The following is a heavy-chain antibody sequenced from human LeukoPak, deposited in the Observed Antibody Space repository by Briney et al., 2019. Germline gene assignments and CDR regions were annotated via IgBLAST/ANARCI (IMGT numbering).Heavy chain of an antibody. J-gene: IGHJ3*02. CDR1: GGSISSYY. D-gene: IGHD3-9*01. V-gene: IGHV4-34*01. CDR3: ARENYDILTGYYSRGTFDI. CDR2: ITHSGTT. Sequence: SETLSLTCTVSGGSISSYYWSWIRQPPGKGLEWIGEITHSGTTNYNPSLKSRVTISVDTSKNQFSLRLSSVTAADTAMYYCARENYDILTGYYSRGTFDIWGQGTMVTVSS.